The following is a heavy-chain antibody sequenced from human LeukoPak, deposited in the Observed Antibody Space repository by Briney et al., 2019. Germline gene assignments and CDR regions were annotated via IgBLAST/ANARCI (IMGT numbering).Heavy chain of an antibody. CDR2: ITGSDDKT. V-gene: IGHV3-23*01. J-gene: IGHJ4*02. CDR1: GFTFSSFA. CDR3: AKGPHVGSGYHPDY. D-gene: IGHD3-22*01. Sequence: GGSLSLSCAASGFTFSSFAMTWVRQAPGKGLEWVSTITGSDDKTYYADSVKGRFTISRDYSKNTLRLQMNSPRVEDTAIYYCAKGPHVGSGYHPDYWGQGTLVTVSS.